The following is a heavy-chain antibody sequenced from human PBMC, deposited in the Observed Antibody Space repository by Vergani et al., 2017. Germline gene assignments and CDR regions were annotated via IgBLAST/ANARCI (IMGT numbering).Heavy chain of an antibody. CDR1: GGSFSGYY. Sequence: QVQLQQWGAGLLKPSETLSLTCAVYGGSFSGYYWSWIRQPPGKGLEWIGEINHSGSTTYKPSLKSRVTISVDTSKNQFSLKLSSVTAADTAVYYCARGEGSPYYYYCMDVWGQGTTVTVSS. V-gene: IGHV4-34*01. J-gene: IGHJ6*02. CDR3: ARGEGSPYYYYCMDV. CDR2: INHSGST.